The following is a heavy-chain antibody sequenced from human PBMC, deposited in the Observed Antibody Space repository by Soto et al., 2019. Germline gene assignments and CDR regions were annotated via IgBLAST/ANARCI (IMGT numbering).Heavy chain of an antibody. CDR2: IGTNADP. J-gene: IGHJ1*01. D-gene: IGHD3-16*01. CDR1: GFRFRDYD. Sequence: EVQLVESGGVLIWRGGSLRLSCVASGFRFRDYDMHWVRQRPGKGLEWVSGIGTNADPHYSDSVKGRFIISREVDKSSLYLQMNSLKVDDTAVYFCARGRPFWDDFYIGHWGQGTLLTVSS. V-gene: IGHV3-13*05. CDR3: ARGRPFWDDFYIGH.